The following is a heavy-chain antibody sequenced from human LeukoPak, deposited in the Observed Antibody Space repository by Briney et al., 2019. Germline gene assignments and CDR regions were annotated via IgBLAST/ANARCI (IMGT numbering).Heavy chain of an antibody. CDR3: ARVPTAMVIGYYYYYMDV. CDR1: GFTFSSYS. V-gene: IGHV3-21*01. D-gene: IGHD5-18*01. CDR2: ISSSSSYI. J-gene: IGHJ6*03. Sequence: GGSLRLSCAASGFTFSSYSMNWVRQAPGKGLEWVSSISSSSSYIYYADSVKGRFTTSRDNAKNSLYLQMNSLRAEDTAVYYCARVPTAMVIGYYYYYMDVWGKGTTVTVSS.